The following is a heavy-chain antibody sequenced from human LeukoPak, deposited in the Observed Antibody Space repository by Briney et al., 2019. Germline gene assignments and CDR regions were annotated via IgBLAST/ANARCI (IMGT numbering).Heavy chain of an antibody. Sequence: GGSLRLSCAASGFTFSGFSMTWVRQAPGKGLEWLSFISSSSSTIYYADSVKGRVTISRDNAKNSLYLQMSSLRAGDTALYYCARVRGSYSADYWGQGTLVTVSS. CDR3: ARVRGSYSADY. CDR2: ISSSSSTI. D-gene: IGHD1-26*01. V-gene: IGHV3-48*04. J-gene: IGHJ4*02. CDR1: GFTFSGFS.